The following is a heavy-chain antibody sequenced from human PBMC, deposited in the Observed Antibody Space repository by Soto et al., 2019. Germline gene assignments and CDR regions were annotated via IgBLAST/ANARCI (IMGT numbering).Heavy chain of an antibody. J-gene: IGHJ4*02. CDR2: IIPIFGTA. CDR1: GGTFSSYA. CDR3: ARSDEARPAYFDY. Sequence: QVQLVQSGAEVKKPGSSVKVSCKASGGTFSSYAISWVRQAPGQGLEWMGGIIPIFGTANYAQKFQGRVTSTADKSTSTAYMELSSLRSEETAVYYCARSDEARPAYFDYWGQGTLVTVSS. V-gene: IGHV1-69*06. D-gene: IGHD2-21*02.